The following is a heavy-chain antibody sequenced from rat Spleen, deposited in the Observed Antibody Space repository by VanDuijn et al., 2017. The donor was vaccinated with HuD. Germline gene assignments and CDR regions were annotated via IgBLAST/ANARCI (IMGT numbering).Heavy chain of an antibody. Sequence: EVQLVESGGGLVQPGRSLKLSCAASGFTFSDYYMAWVRQAPKKGLEWVASISYEGSSTYYGDSVKGRLTISRDNAKSTLYLQMNSLRSEDTATYYGARQGSSSSYDWYFDFWGPGTMVTVSS. CDR3: ARQGSSSSYDWYFDF. V-gene: IGHV5-22*01. D-gene: IGHD1-2*01. CDR2: ISYEGSST. J-gene: IGHJ1*01. CDR1: GFTFSDYY.